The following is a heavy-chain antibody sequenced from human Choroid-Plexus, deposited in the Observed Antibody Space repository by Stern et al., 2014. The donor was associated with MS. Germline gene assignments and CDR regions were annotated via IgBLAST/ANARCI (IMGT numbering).Heavy chain of an antibody. CDR1: GFTFGSSA. V-gene: IGHV3-30*18. CDR3: AKDRQYLTYFFDH. CDR2: VSYDGSNK. J-gene: IGHJ5*02. Sequence: VQLVESGGGVVQPGRPLRLSCVASGFTFGSSAIHWVRQAPGKGLEWVAGVSYDGSNKYYADSVKGRFTISRDNSQNTLYMQMSSLRPEDTAVYYCAKDRQYLTYFFDHWGQGSLVTVSS. D-gene: IGHD2/OR15-2a*01.